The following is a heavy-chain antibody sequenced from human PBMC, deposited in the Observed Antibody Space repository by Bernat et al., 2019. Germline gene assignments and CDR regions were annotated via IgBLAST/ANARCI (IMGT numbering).Heavy chain of an antibody. CDR1: GFTFSDYY. CDR3: AADTYYGPDI. D-gene: IGHD3-10*01. CDR2: ISTVSTYT. Sequence: QVQLVESGGGLVKPGGSLRLSCVASGFTFSDYYMSWIRQAPGKGLEWVSFISTVSTYTNYVDSVKGRFTISRDDAEKMLFLQMNSLRVEDTAVYFWAADTYYGPDIWGKGTTVTVSA. V-gene: IGHV3-11*06. J-gene: IGHJ6*04.